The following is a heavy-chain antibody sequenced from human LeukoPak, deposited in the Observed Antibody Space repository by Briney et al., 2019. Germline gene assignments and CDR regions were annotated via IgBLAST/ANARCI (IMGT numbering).Heavy chain of an antibody. CDR3: ARDEHGVGTSDPDY. CDR2: INAYNGHT. Sequence: GASVKVSCKASGYTFANFGFTWVRQAPGQGLEWMGWINAYNGHTNYAQNLQGRVTMTTDPSTRTAYMELRSLRSGDTAVYYCARDEHGVGTSDPDYWGQGTLVTVSS. D-gene: IGHD2-8*01. CDR1: GYTFANFG. V-gene: IGHV1-18*01. J-gene: IGHJ4*02.